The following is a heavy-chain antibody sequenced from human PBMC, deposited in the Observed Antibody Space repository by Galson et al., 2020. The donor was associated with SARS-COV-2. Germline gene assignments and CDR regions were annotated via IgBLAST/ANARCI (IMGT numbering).Heavy chain of an antibody. J-gene: IGHJ5*02. CDR1: GGSISSGDHY. D-gene: IGHD3-9*01. CDR2: IHYSGST. CDR3: VREYDILTKGWFDP. Sequence: SETLSLTCTVSGGSISSGDHYWSWIRQPPGKGLEWIGYIHYSGSTYYNPSLKSRVTISVVTSKNLFSLKLSSVTAADTAVYYCVREYDILTKGWFDPWGQGTLVTVSS. V-gene: IGHV4-30-4*08.